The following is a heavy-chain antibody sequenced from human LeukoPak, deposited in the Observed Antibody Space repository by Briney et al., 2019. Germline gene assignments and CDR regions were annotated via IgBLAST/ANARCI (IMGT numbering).Heavy chain of an antibody. J-gene: IGHJ4*02. Sequence: GGSLRLSCAAAGFTFSSYWINWVRQAPGKGLEWVANINQDGRENYYVDSVKGRFTISRDNAKNSLYLQMNSLRAEDTAVYYCARGTSDSRVTPTRYWGQGTLVTVSS. V-gene: IGHV3-7*01. CDR3: ARGTSDSRVTPTRY. CDR1: GFTFSSYW. D-gene: IGHD3-22*01. CDR2: INQDGREN.